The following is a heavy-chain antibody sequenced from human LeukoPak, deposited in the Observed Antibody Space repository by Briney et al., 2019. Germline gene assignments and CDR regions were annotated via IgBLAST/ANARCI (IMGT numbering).Heavy chain of an antibody. CDR1: GFTFDEYG. CDR3: ARDTHIVVVVAALGRDYYYMDV. Sequence: GGSLRLSCAASGFTFDEYGMSWVRQAPGKGLEWVCGITRNGGSTGYADSVKGRFTISRDNAKNSVYLQMNSLRAEDTAVYYCARDTHIVVVVAALGRDYYYMDVWGKGTTVTVSS. CDR2: ITRNGGST. D-gene: IGHD2-15*01. V-gene: IGHV3-20*04. J-gene: IGHJ6*03.